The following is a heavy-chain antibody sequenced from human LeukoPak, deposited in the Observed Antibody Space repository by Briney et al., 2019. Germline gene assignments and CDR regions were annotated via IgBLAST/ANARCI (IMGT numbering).Heavy chain of an antibody. D-gene: IGHD7-27*01. V-gene: IGHV4-30-4*08. CDR2: ISYSGST. J-gene: IGHJ3*02. CDR3: ARGTGVTAFDI. Sequence: SETLSLTCSVSGGSISNSTYYWGWIRQPPGKGLEWIGYISYSGSTYYNPSLKGRIAISVDTSKNQFSLKLSSVTAADTAVYYCARGTGVTAFDIWGQGTMVTVSS. CDR1: GGSISNSTYY.